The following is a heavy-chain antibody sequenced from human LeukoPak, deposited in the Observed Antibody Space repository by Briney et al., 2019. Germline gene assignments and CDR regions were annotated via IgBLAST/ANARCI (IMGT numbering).Heavy chain of an antibody. V-gene: IGHV3-23*01. CDR3: ARGGGGNSDFLTPYTGASLGFDY. CDR1: GFTLRGFA. D-gene: IGHD3-9*01. CDR2: LGISGDYA. Sequence: GGSLRLSCVASGFTLRGFAMSWVRQAPGKGLQWVSSLGISGDYAWYAGSVKGRFTISRDSSKNTLYLQMNSLRAEDTAVYYCARGGGGNSDFLTPYTGASLGFDYWGQGALVSVSS. J-gene: IGHJ4*02.